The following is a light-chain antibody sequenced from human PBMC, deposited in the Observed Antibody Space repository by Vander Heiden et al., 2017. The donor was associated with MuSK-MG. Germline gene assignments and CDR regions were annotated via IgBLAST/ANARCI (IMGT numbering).Light chain of an antibody. Sequence: EIVLTQSPGTLSLSPGERATLSCRASQTVSSSFLAWYQQKPGQAPRLLIYGTSSRATGIPDRFSGSGSGTDFTLTISRLEPEDFAVYYCQQHSSSPLTFGGGTKVEIK. CDR1: QTVSSSF. CDR2: GTS. CDR3: QQHSSSPLT. J-gene: IGKJ4*01. V-gene: IGKV3-20*01.